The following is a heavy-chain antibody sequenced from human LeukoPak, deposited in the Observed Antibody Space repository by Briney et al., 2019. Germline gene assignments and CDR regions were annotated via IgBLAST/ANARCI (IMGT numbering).Heavy chain of an antibody. CDR1: GFSFGDYT. V-gene: IGHV3-49*04. CDR2: IRRKASGGTT. J-gene: IGHJ4*02. D-gene: IGHD3-10*01. Sequence: PGGSLRLSCTVSGFSFGDYTMSWVRQAQGKGMEWVGFIRRKASGGTTGYAASVKGRFTISRDDSKSIAYLQMDSLKTEDTAVYYCTRPIYGSGSYYFDYWGQGTLVTVSS. CDR3: TRPIYGSGSYYFDY.